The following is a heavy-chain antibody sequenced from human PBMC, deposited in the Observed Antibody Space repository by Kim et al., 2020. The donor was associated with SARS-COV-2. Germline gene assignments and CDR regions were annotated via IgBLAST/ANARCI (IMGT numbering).Heavy chain of an antibody. V-gene: IGHV3-7*01. CDR2: IKQDGNEE. CDR3: ARDSGWYENYFDY. D-gene: IGHD6-19*01. CDR1: GFSFNSHW. Sequence: GGSLRLSCEASGFSFNSHWMSWVRQAPGKGLEWVANIKQDGNEEYYLDSVKGRFTISRDNAKNSLYLQVNSLIVEDTAVYYCARDSGWYENYFDYWGQGTLVTVS. J-gene: IGHJ4*02.